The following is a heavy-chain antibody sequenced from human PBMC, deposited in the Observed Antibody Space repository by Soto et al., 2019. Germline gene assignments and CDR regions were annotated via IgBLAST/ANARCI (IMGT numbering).Heavy chain of an antibody. Sequence: QVQLVESGGGVVQPGRSLRLSCAASGFTFSSYAMHWVRQAPGKGLEWVAVISYDGSNKYYADSVKGRFTISRDNSKNTLYLQMNSRRAEDTAVYYCARDPVDIWGQGTMVTVSS. J-gene: IGHJ3*02. CDR3: ARDPVDI. CDR2: ISYDGSNK. V-gene: IGHV3-30-3*01. CDR1: GFTFSSYA.